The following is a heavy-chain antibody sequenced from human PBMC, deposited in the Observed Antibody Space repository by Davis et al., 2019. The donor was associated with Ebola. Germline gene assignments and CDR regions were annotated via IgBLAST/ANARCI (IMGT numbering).Heavy chain of an antibody. CDR1: GFTFSSYA. J-gene: IGHJ6*02. CDR2: ISYDGSNK. CDR3: ARDAYIVVVPTDGMDV. D-gene: IGHD2-2*01. V-gene: IGHV3-30-3*01. Sequence: PGGSLRLSCAASGFTFSSYAMHWVRQAPGKGLEWVAVISYDGSNKYYADSVKGRFTISRDNSKNTLYLQMNSLRAEDTAVYYCARDAYIVVVPTDGMDVWGQGTTVTVSS.